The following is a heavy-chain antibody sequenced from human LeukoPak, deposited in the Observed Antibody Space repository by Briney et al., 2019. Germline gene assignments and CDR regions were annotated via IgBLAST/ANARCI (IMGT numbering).Heavy chain of an antibody. D-gene: IGHD3-22*01. CDR1: GYTFTSYG. V-gene: IGHV1-69*13. J-gene: IGHJ4*02. CDR3: ARVPYYYDSSGYSY. CDR2: IIPIFGTA. Sequence: GASVKVSCKASGYTFTSYGISWVRQAPGQGLEWMGGIIPIFGTANYAQKFQGRVTITADESTSTAYMELSRLRSEDTAVYYCARVPYYYDSSGYSYWGQGTLVTVSS.